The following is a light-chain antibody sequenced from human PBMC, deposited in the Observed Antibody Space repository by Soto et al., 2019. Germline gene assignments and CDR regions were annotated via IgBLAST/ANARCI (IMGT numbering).Light chain of an antibody. CDR3: QQTYSTPHT. CDR2: AAS. J-gene: IGKJ2*01. CDR1: QSISGY. V-gene: IGKV1-39*01. Sequence: DIQMTQSPSSLSASVGDRVTITCRASQSISGYLNWYQQKPGKAPTLLIYAASSLQSGVTSRFSGSGSGPDFTLTISSLQPEDFATYYCQQTYSTPHTFGQGTKLEIK.